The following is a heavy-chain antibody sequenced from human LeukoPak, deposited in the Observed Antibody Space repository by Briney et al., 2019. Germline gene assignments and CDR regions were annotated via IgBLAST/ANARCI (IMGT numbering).Heavy chain of an antibody. Sequence: SETLSLTCAVYGGSFSGYYWSWIRQPPGKGLEWIGEINHSGSTNYNPSLKSRVTISVDTSKNQFSLKLSSVTAADTAVYYCARGLVGNCSGGSCHSRGRAFDIWGQGTMVTVSS. CDR1: GGSFSGYY. D-gene: IGHD2-15*01. CDR2: INHSGST. CDR3: ARGLVGNCSGGSCHSRGRAFDI. J-gene: IGHJ3*02. V-gene: IGHV4-34*01.